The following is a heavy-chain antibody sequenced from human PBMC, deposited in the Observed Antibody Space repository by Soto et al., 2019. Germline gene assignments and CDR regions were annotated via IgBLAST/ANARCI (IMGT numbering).Heavy chain of an antibody. D-gene: IGHD3-16*01. V-gene: IGHV4-30-4*01. CDR1: GGSISSGDYY. Sequence: PSETLSLTCTVSGGSISSGDYYWSWIRQTPGKGLEWIGYIYYSGNTYYNPSLMSRATISVDTSKNQFSLKLNSVTAADTAVYYCARDGARNGLDVWGQGTTVTVSS. CDR2: IYYSGNT. J-gene: IGHJ6*02. CDR3: ARDGARNGLDV.